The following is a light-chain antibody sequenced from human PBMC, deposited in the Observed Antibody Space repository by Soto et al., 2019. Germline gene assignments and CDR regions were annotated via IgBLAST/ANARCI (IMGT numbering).Light chain of an antibody. Sequence: QSVLTQPASVSGSPGPSITISCTGTSSDVGGYNYVSWYQLHPGRAPKLIIYEVSHRPSGASNHFSGYKSGNTASLTISGLQAEVEADYYCSSYTSTSTPCVFGTGTKVTV. CDR1: SSDVGGYNY. V-gene: IGLV2-14*01. CDR3: SSYTSTSTPCV. CDR2: EVS. J-gene: IGLJ1*01.